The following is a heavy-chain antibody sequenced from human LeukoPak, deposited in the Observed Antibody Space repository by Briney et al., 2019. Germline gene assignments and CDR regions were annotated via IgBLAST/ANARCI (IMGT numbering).Heavy chain of an antibody. Sequence: GGSLRLSCAASGFTFSSYAMSWVRRTPGKDLEWVSLLSGGGRTYYADSVKGRFTISRDDSNNVLYLQMRNLRAEDTAVYYCARDLGQHCTSSTCYALGYAFDFWGQGTMVTVSS. CDR1: GFTFSSYA. D-gene: IGHD2-2*01. J-gene: IGHJ3*01. CDR3: ARDLGQHCTSSTCYALGYAFDF. CDR2: LSGGGRT. V-gene: IGHV3-66*01.